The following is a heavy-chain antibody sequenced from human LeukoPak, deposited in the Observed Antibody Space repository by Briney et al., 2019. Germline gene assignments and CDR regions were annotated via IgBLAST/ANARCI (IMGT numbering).Heavy chain of an antibody. CDR3: AKDNGKWDFLALFDH. Sequence: GGSLRLSCAASEFTFSRYAMHWVRKAPGKGLEWLAIISYDGTKTYYADSVKGRFTISRDNSKNILYLQMNSPRTEDTGLYYCAKDNGKWDFLALFDHWGQGARVIVS. CDR2: ISYDGTKT. D-gene: IGHD1-14*01. CDR1: EFTFSRYA. V-gene: IGHV3-30*18. J-gene: IGHJ4*02.